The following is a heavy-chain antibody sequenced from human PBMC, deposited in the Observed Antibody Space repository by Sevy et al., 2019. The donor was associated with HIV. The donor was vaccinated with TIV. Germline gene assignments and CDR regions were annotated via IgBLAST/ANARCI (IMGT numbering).Heavy chain of an antibody. D-gene: IGHD2-21*01. Sequence: SLRLSCAASGFPFNDHAMHWVRQVPGKGLEWVSGVSWNSRYIGYADSVKGRFTISRDNAGHFLYLEMNSLRPEDTALYYCAKDINRGCDGVNCYSYYYYFYGLDVWGQGTTVTVSS. CDR3: AKDINRGCDGVNCYSYYYYFYGLDV. CDR2: VSWNSRYI. J-gene: IGHJ6*02. CDR1: GFPFNDHA. V-gene: IGHV3-9*01.